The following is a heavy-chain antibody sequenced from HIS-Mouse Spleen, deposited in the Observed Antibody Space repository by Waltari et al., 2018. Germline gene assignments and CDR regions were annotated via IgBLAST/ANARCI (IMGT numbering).Heavy chain of an antibody. CDR1: GGSFSGYY. CDR3: ARDIAAAGNVDY. D-gene: IGHD6-13*01. CDR2: INHSGST. J-gene: IGHJ4*02. V-gene: IGHV4-34*01. Sequence: QVQLQQWGAGLLKPSETLSLTCAVYGGSFSGYYWSWIRQPPGKGLEWIGEINHSGSTNNNPSHKSRVTISVDTSKNQFSLKLSSVTAADTAVYYCARDIAAAGNVDYWGQGTLVTVSS.